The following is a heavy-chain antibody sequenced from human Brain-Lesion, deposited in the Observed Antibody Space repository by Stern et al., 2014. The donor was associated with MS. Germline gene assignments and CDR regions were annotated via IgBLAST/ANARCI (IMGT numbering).Heavy chain of an antibody. V-gene: IGHV3-53*01. CDR1: GFSVSTNF. CDR2: MYSRGGT. J-gene: IGHJ4*02. CDR3: ARKTDTAVGGDY. D-gene: IGHD5-18*01. Sequence: EVQLVESGGGLIQPGGSLRLSCAASGFSVSTNFMSWFRQAPGKGLEWVSLMYSRGGTNYADSVKGRFTISRDSSKNTLYLQMSDLRAEDTAVYYCARKTDTAVGGDYWGPGTLVTVSS.